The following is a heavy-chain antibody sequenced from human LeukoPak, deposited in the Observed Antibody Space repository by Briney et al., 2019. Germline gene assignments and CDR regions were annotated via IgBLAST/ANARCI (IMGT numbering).Heavy chain of an antibody. Sequence: SETLSLTCAVSGGSISSYYWSWIRQPPGKGLEWIGYIYYSGSPNYNPSLNSRVTISLDTSRNQFSLKLSSVTAADTAVYYCARDGAVDILTGYGAFDMWGQGTMVTVSS. CDR3: ARDGAVDILTGYGAFDM. CDR1: GGSISSYY. V-gene: IGHV4-59*01. CDR2: IYYSGSP. D-gene: IGHD3-9*01. J-gene: IGHJ3*02.